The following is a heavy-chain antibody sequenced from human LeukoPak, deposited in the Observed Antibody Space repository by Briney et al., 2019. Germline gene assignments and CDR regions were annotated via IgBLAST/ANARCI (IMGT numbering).Heavy chain of an antibody. D-gene: IGHD7-27*01. CDR3: ARPYAGRTGGPGCYYYRDV. Sequence: GASVKVSCKASGYTFTGYYMHWVRQAPGQGLEWMGRINHNSGGTNYAQKFQGRVTMTRDTSISTAYMELSRLRSDDTAVYYCARPYAGRTGGPGCYYYRDVWGKGTTVTVSS. V-gene: IGHV1-2*06. CDR2: INHNSGGT. J-gene: IGHJ6*03. CDR1: GYTFTGYY.